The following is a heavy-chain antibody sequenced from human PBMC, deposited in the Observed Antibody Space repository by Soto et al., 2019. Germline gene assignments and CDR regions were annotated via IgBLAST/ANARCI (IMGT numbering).Heavy chain of an antibody. J-gene: IGHJ4*02. D-gene: IGHD6-13*01. CDR1: GFIFSNHA. Sequence: TGGSLRLSCKASGFIFSNHAMSWVRQVPGKGLEWVSGISAGGNLIYYADSVRGRFTMSRDNSKNMLYLQMNSLRAEDTAVYFCAKRQGIGAAAKNFDFWGQGXRVTVYS. CDR2: ISAGGNLI. CDR3: AKRQGIGAAAKNFDF. V-gene: IGHV3-23*01.